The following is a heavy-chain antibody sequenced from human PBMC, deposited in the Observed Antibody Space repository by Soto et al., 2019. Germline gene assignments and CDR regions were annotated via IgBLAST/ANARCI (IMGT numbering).Heavy chain of an antibody. J-gene: IGHJ4*02. V-gene: IGHV1-18*04. CDR1: GYTFTSYG. CDR2: ISAYNGNT. Sequence: ASVKVSFKASGYTFTSYGISWVRQAPGQGLEWMGWISAYNGNTNYAQKLQGRVTMTTDTSTSTAYMELRSLRSDDTAVYYCARGLYYYDSSGYYPIHYWGQGTLVTVSS. D-gene: IGHD3-22*01. CDR3: ARGLYYYDSSGYYPIHY.